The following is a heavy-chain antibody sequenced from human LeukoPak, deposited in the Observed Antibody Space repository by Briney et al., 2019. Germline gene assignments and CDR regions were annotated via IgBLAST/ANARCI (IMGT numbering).Heavy chain of an antibody. CDR1: GGSISSYY. Sequence: NPSETLSLTCTVSGGSISSYYWSWIRQPPGKGLEWIGYIYYSGSSDYNPSLESRVTISVDTSKNQFSLKLSSVTAADTAVYYCARLRGYTYGYLDYWGQGTLVTVSS. V-gene: IGHV4-59*01. CDR2: IYYSGSS. D-gene: IGHD5-18*01. J-gene: IGHJ4*02. CDR3: ARLRGYTYGYLDY.